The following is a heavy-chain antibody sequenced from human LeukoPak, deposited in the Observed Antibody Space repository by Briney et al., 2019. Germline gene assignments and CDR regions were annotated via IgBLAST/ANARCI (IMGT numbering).Heavy chain of an antibody. CDR3: ARDRTRTGYSSGWYYDY. CDR2: INPSSGGT. D-gene: IGHD6-19*01. CDR1: GYTFTGYY. Sequence: ASVKVSCKASGYTFTGYYMHWVRQAPGQGLEWMGWINPSSGGTNYAQKFQGRVTMTRDTSISTAYMELSRLRSDDTAVYYCARDRTRTGYSSGWYYDYWGQGTLVTVSS. J-gene: IGHJ4*02. V-gene: IGHV1-2*02.